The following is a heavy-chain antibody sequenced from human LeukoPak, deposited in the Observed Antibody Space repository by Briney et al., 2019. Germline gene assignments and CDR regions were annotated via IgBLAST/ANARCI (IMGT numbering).Heavy chain of an antibody. CDR1: GFAFSSYA. CDR2: ISYDGSSI. Sequence: TGGSLRLSCAASGFAFSSYAMHWVRQAPGKGLEWVAFISYDGSSIYYADSVKGRFTISRDNSKNTLYLQMNSLRAEDTAVYFCARNQPGTYTLSGAWGQGTLVTVSS. V-gene: IGHV3-30-3*01. J-gene: IGHJ5*02. D-gene: IGHD1-14*01. CDR3: ARNQPGTYTLSGA.